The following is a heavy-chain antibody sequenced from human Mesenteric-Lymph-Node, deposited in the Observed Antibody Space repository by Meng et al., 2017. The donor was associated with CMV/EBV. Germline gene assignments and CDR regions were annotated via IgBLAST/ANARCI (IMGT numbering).Heavy chain of an antibody. CDR2: INPSGGST. V-gene: IGHV1-46*01. J-gene: IGHJ5*02. CDR3: ARDPSQDNWFDP. CDR1: GYTFTSYY. Sequence: ASVKVSCKASGYTFTSYYMHWVRQAPGQGLEWMGIINPSGGSTSYAQKFQGRVTMTRDTSTSTVYMELSRLSSDDTAVYYCARDPSQDNWFDPWGLGTLVTVSS.